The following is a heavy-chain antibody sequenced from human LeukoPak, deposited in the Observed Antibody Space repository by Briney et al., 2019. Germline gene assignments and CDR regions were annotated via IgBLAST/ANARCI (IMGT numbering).Heavy chain of an antibody. V-gene: IGHV3-66*01. CDR1: GFTVSSNY. CDR3: ANDLGWIQLNLG. CDR2: IYSGGST. J-gene: IGHJ4*02. D-gene: IGHD5-18*01. Sequence: GGSLRLSCAASGFTVSSNYMSWVRQAPGKGLEWVSVIYSGGSTYYADSMKGRFTISRDNSKNTLYLQMNSLRAEDTAVYYCANDLGWIQLNLGRGQGTLVTVSS.